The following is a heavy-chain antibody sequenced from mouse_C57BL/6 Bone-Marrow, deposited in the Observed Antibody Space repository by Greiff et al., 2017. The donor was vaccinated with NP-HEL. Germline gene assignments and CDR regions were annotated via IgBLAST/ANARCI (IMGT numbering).Heavy chain of an antibody. CDR3: ARDPLIYYYGSSWYFDV. Sequence: ESGPGLVKPSQSLSLTCSVTGYSITSGYYWNWIRQFPGNKLEWMGYISYDGSNNYNPSLKNRISITRETSKNQFFLKLNSVTTEDTATYYCARDPLIYYYGSSWYFDVWGTGTTVTVSS. D-gene: IGHD1-1*01. V-gene: IGHV3-6*01. J-gene: IGHJ1*03. CDR1: GYSITSGYY. CDR2: ISYDGSN.